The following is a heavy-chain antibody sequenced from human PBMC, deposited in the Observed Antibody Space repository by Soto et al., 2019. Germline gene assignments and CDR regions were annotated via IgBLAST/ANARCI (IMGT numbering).Heavy chain of an antibody. V-gene: IGHV3-72*01. CDR1: GFTFSDHY. D-gene: IGHD1-1*01. CDR2: TRNKANSYTT. Sequence: GGSLRLSCADSGFTFSDHYMDWVRQAPGKGLEWVGRTRNKANSYTTEYAASVKGRFTISRDDSKNSLYLQMNSLKTEDTAVYYCATLEPSGDYWGQGTLVTVSS. J-gene: IGHJ4*02. CDR3: ATLEPSGDY.